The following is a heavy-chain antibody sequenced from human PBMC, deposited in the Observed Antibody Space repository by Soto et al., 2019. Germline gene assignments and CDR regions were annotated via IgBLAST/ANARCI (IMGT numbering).Heavy chain of an antibody. CDR2: ISGSGGNT. CDR1: GFTFTNSA. V-gene: IGHV3-23*01. CDR3: AKDRYGDYSFDY. J-gene: IGHJ4*02. D-gene: IGHD4-17*01. Sequence: GGSLGLSCAASGFTFTNSAMNWVRQAPGKGLEWVTGISGSGGNTYYADSVKGRFTISRDNSKSTLYLQMDDLRGEDTAVYYCAKDRYGDYSFDYWGQGTLVTVSS.